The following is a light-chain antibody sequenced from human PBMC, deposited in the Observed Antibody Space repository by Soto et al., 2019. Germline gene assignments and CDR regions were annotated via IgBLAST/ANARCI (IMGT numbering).Light chain of an antibody. V-gene: IGKV3-11*01. J-gene: IGKJ4*01. CDR2: EAS. CDR3: QQHINWPRT. Sequence: EIVLTQSPATLSLSPGERATLSCRASQTVSSSLAWYQQKPGRAPRLLIYEASNRATGIPARFSGSGSGADFTLTISSLEPEDFALYYCQQHINWPRTFGGGTKVDIK. CDR1: QTVSSS.